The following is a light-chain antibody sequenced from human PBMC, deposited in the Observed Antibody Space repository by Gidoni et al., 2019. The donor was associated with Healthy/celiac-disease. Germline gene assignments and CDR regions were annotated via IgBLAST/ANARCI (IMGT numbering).Light chain of an antibody. V-gene: IGLV2-23*01. CDR3: CSYAGSSTL. CDR2: EGS. Sequence: SVSGSPGQSITISCTGTSSDVGSYNFVSWYQQHPGKAPKLMIYEGSKRPSGVSNRFSGSKSGNTASLTISGLQAEDETDYYCCSYAGSSTLFGTGTKVTVL. CDR1: SSDVGSYNF. J-gene: IGLJ1*01.